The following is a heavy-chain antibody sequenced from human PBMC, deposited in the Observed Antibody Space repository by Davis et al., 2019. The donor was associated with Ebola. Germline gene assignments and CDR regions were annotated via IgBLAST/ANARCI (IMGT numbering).Heavy chain of an antibody. D-gene: IGHD4-17*01. V-gene: IGHV3-73*01. CDR1: GFTFSGSA. CDR2: IRSKANSYAT. Sequence: GALKISCAASGFTFSGSAMHWVRQASGKGLEWVGRIRSKANSYATAYAASVKGRFTISRDDSKNTAYLQMNSLKTEDTAVYYCTSTVTTGQSDYWGQGTLVTVSS. CDR3: TSTVTTGQSDY. J-gene: IGHJ4*02.